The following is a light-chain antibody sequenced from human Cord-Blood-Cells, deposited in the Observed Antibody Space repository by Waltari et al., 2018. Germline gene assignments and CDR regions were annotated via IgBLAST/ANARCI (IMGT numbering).Light chain of an antibody. V-gene: IGLV2-14*01. CDR3: SSYTSSSTLYV. CDR2: EVS. CDR1: SSDVGGYNY. J-gene: IGLJ1*01. Sequence: QSALTQPASVSGSPGQSITISCTGTSSDVGGYNYVSWYQQHPGKAPKLMIYEVSNRPSGVSNRFSGSKSGNTASLTISGLQAEDEADYYCSSYTSSSTLYVFGTGTKVTFL.